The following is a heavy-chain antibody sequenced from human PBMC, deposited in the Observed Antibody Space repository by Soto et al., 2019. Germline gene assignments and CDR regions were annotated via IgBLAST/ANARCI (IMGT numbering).Heavy chain of an antibody. CDR2: INHSGST. Sequence: SETLSLTCAVYGGSFSGYYWSWIRQPPGKGLEWIGEINHSGSTNYNPSLKSRVTISVDTSKNQFSLKLSSVTAADTAVYYCAREGGGHYYGSGSYSWFDPWGQGTLVGVCS. D-gene: IGHD3-10*01. CDR3: AREGGGHYYGSGSYSWFDP. V-gene: IGHV4-34*01. CDR1: GGSFSGYY. J-gene: IGHJ5*02.